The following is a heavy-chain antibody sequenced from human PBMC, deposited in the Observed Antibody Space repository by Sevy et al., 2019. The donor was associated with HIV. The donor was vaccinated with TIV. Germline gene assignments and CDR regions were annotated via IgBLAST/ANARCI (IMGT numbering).Heavy chain of an antibody. J-gene: IGHJ4*02. Sequence: GGSLRLSCAASGFTFSSYAMHWVRQAPGKGLEWVAVISYDGSNKYYADSVKGRFTISRDNSKNTLYLQMNSLRAEDTAVYYCARDQHSSSFVDYWGQGTLVTVSS. V-gene: IGHV3-30*04. D-gene: IGHD6-13*01. CDR1: GFTFSSYA. CDR2: ISYDGSNK. CDR3: ARDQHSSSFVDY.